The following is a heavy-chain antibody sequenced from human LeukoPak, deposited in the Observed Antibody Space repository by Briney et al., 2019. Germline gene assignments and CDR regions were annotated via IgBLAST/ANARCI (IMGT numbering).Heavy chain of an antibody. CDR1: GFTFGDYA. CDR3: TRALIGYCSSTSCYNLEAHYYFDY. CDR2: IRSKAYGGTT. Sequence: GGSLRLSCTASGFTFGDYAMSWVRQAPGKGLEWVGFIRSKAYGGTTEYAASVKGRFTISRDDSKSIAYLQMNSLKTADTAVYYCTRALIGYCSSTSCYNLEAHYYFDYWGQGTLVTVSS. V-gene: IGHV3-49*04. J-gene: IGHJ4*02. D-gene: IGHD2-2*02.